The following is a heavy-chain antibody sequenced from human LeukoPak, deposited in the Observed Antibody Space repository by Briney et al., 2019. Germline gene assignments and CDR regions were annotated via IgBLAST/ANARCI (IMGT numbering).Heavy chain of an antibody. CDR2: IYYSGST. CDR1: GGSFSGYY. V-gene: IGHV4-59*08. Sequence: PSETLSLTCAVYGGSFSGYYWSWIRQPPGKGLEWIGYIYYSGSTNYNPSLKSRVTISVDTSKNQFSLKLSSVTAADTAVYYCARHLPSSTSRGFDYWGQGTLVTVSS. CDR3: ARHLPSSTSRGFDY. J-gene: IGHJ4*02. D-gene: IGHD2-2*01.